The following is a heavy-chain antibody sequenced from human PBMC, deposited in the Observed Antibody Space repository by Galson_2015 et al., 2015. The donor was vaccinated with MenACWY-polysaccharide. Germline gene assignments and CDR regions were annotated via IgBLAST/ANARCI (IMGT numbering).Heavy chain of an antibody. CDR3: ARGLITVPARIDYFHH. CDR2: IDPSGTKT. J-gene: IGHJ1*01. CDR1: GYTFSSYY. Sequence: SVKVSCKASGYTFSSYYMHWVRQAPGQGLEWMGVIDPSGTKTNYARKFQGRVTMTTDTSTSTVYMELNSLRSEDTAIYYCARGLITVPARIDYFHHWGQGTLVTVSS. V-gene: IGHV1-46*01. D-gene: IGHD2-2*01.